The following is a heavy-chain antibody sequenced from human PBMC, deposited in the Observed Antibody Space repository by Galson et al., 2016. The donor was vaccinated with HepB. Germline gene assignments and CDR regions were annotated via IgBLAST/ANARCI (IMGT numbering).Heavy chain of an antibody. J-gene: IGHJ5*02. CDR3: ARGVTEATFWFDP. V-gene: IGHV1-3*01. CDR2: INGGNGNI. Sequence: SVKVSCKASGYTFTSRVVHWARQAPGQRLEWMGWINGGNGNIDYSQKFQGRVTFTRDTSASTAYMELSSLTSEDTAVYYCARGVTEATFWFDPWGQGTLVTVSS. CDR1: GYTFTSRV. D-gene: IGHD1-26*01.